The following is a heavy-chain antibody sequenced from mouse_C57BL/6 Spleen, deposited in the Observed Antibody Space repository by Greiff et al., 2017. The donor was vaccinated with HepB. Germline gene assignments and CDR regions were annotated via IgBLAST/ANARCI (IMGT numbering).Heavy chain of an antibody. CDR3: ARHEGPCYAYGSSLPWYIDV. CDR2: FYPGSGSI. D-gene: IGHD1-1*01. CDR1: GYTFTEYT. J-gene: IGHJ1*03. V-gene: IGHV1-62-2*01. Sequence: QVHVKQSGAELVKPGASVKLSCKASGYTFTEYTIHWVKQRSGQGLEWIGWFYPGSGSIKYNEKFKDKATLTADKSSSTVYMELSRLTSEDSAVYFCARHEGPCYAYGSSLPWYIDVWGTGTTVTVSS.